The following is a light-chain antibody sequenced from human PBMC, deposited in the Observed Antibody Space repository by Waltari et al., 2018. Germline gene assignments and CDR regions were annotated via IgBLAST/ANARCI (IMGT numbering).Light chain of an antibody. Sequence: SYDLTQPLPVSVALGQTARIHCGGNTIGGKNVHWYQQKQGQPPLLVIYRDNNRPSRIPERFSGSNSENTATLTISRAQAADEADYYCQVWDSSTAVFGGGTQLTVL. J-gene: IGLJ7*01. V-gene: IGLV3-9*01. CDR3: QVWDSSTAV. CDR2: RDN. CDR1: TIGGKN.